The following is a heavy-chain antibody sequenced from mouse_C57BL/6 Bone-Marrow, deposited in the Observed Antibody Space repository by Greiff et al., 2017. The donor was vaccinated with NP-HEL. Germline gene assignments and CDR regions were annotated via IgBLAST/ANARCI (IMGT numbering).Heavy chain of an antibody. CDR3: ATTHYAMDY. D-gene: IGHD1-1*01. J-gene: IGHJ4*01. Sequence: EVKLVESGGGLVKPGGSLKLSCAASGFTFSSYAMSWVRQTPEKRLEWVATISDGGSYTYYPDNVKGRFTISRDNAKNNLYLQMSHLKSEDTAMYYCATTHYAMDYWGQGTSVTVSS. CDR1: GFTFSSYA. CDR2: ISDGGSYT. V-gene: IGHV5-4*03.